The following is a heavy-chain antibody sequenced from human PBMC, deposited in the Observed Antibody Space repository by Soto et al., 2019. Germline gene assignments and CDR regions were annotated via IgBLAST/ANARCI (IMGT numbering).Heavy chain of an antibody. CDR3: ARDAARSSWTWFDY. CDR2: IYTSGGP. D-gene: IGHD6-13*01. CDR1: GGSFNTYY. Sequence: QVHLQESGPGLVKPSETLSLTCTVSGGSFNTYYWSWIRQPAGKGLEWIGHIYTSGGPTYNPSLTSRVTMSVDWSKNQFSMKLGSVTAADTAVYYCARDAARSSWTWFDYWGQGSLVTVSS. V-gene: IGHV4-4*07. J-gene: IGHJ5*01.